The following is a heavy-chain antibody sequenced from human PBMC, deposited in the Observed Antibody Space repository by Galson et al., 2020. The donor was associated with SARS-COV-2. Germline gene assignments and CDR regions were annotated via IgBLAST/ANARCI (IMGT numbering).Heavy chain of an antibody. V-gene: IGHV5-51*01. D-gene: IGHD3-22*01. CDR3: ARHEDASMIVTGGMYAFDI. Sequence: HGESLKISCKGSGYSFTNYWIGWVRQMPGKGLEWMGIIYPGDSATRYSPSFQGQVTISADKSISTAYLQWSSLKASDTAMYYWARHEDASMIVTGGMYAFDIWGQGTMVTVSS. CDR1: GYSFTNYW. J-gene: IGHJ3*02. CDR2: IYPGDSAT.